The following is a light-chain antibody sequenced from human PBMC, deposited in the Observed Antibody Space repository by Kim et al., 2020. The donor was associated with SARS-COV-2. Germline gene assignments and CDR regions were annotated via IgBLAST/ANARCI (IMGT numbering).Light chain of an antibody. CDR2: SNN. V-gene: IGLV1-44*01. CDR3: AAWSDSLIGYV. Sequence: GQRVTISCSGTGPNIGRNTVNWSQQLTGTATKLLIHSNNERPSGVPDRFSGSKSGTSASLAIRGLQSEDEADYDCAAWSDSLIGYVFGTGTKVTVL. CDR1: GPNIGRNT. J-gene: IGLJ1*01.